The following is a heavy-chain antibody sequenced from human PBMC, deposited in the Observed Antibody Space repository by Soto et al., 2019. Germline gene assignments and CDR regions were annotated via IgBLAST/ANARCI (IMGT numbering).Heavy chain of an antibody. D-gene: IGHD1-26*01. Sequence: PGGSLRLSCAASGFTFSSYAMSWVRQAPGKGLEWVAVISYDGSNKYYADSVKGRFTISRDNSKNTLYLQMNSLRAEDTAVYYCATSSGSYYGNDAFDIWGQGTMVTVSS. CDR3: ATSSGSYYGNDAFDI. V-gene: IGHV3-30*03. CDR1: GFTFSSYA. J-gene: IGHJ3*02. CDR2: ISYDGSNK.